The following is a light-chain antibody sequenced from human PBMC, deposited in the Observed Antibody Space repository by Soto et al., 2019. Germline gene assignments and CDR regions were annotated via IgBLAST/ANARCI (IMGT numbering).Light chain of an antibody. Sequence: IQMTQYPSSLSASIGDRVTITCRAGQSIDNYLNWYQQKPGKAPNLLIYDASNLESGVPSRFSGSGSGTEFTLTISNLQPDDIATYYCLQDYNYPRTFGQGTKVDIK. CDR2: DAS. CDR3: LQDYNYPRT. CDR1: QSIDNY. J-gene: IGKJ1*01. V-gene: IGKV1-6*02.